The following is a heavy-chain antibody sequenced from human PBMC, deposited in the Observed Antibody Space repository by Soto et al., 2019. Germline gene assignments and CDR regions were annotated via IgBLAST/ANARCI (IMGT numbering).Heavy chain of an antibody. CDR2: SIGGGGDK. V-gene: IGHV3-23*01. J-gene: IGHJ5*02. Sequence: EMQLLESGGGLVQTGESLRLSCTASGFTFSNYAMSWVRQAPGKGPEWVSSIGGGGDKYYTDAVKGRFTVSRDDPKSTLYLQMNSLRAEDTARYYCARDAVPRNGEWDWFDTWGQGTLVSVSS. CDR1: GFTFSNYA. CDR3: ARDAVPRNGEWDWFDT. D-gene: IGHD6-19*01.